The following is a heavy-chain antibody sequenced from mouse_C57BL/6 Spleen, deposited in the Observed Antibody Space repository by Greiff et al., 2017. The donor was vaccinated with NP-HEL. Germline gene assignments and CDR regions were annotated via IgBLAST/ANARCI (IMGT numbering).Heavy chain of an antibody. CDR1: GFTFSSYG. Sequence: EVMLVESGGDLVKPGGSLKLSCAASGFTFSSYGMSWVRQTPDTRLEWVATISSGGSYTYYPDSVKGRFTISRDNAKNTLYLQMSSLKSEDTAMYYCARHEGYYGSSPNWYFDVGGTGTTVTVSS. D-gene: IGHD1-1*01. CDR2: ISSGGSYT. J-gene: IGHJ1*03. V-gene: IGHV5-6*01. CDR3: ARHEGYYGSSPNWYFDV.